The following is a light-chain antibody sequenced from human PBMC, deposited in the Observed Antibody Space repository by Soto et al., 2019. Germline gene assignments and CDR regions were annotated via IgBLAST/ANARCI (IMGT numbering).Light chain of an antibody. CDR3: QVWDSSSDHRV. CDR1: NIGSKS. CDR2: YDS. J-gene: IGLJ1*01. Sequence: SYELTQPPSVSVAPGKTARITCGGNNIGSKSVHWYQQKPGQAPVLVIYYDSDRPSGIPERFSGSNSGNTATLTISRVEAGHEADYYCQVWDSSSDHRVFGTGTKLTVL. V-gene: IGLV3-21*04.